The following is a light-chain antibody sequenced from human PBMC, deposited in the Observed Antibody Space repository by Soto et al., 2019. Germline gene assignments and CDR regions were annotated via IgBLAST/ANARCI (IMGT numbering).Light chain of an antibody. CDR1: SSDVGGYNY. Sequence: SALTQPASLSGSPGQSITISCTGTSSDVGGYNYVSWYQQHPGKAPKPMIYDVSNRPSGVSNRFSGSKSGNTASLTISGLQAEDEADYYCSSYTSSSTRVFGTGTKVTVL. CDR3: SSYTSSSTRV. V-gene: IGLV2-14*01. CDR2: DVS. J-gene: IGLJ1*01.